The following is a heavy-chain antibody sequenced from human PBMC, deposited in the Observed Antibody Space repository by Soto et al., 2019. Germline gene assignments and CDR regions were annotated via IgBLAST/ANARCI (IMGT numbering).Heavy chain of an antibody. V-gene: IGHV3-30*18. Sequence: QVQLVESGGGVVQPGRSLRLSCAASGFTFSSYGMHWVRQAPGKGLEWVAVISHDGSNKFYADSVKGRFTISRDNSENTLYLQMNSLRPEDTAVYYCAKDRSSRSGNDPCYDYGMDVWGQGTTVTVSS. CDR2: ISHDGSNK. CDR3: AKDRSSRSGNDPCYDYGMDV. D-gene: IGHD1-26*01. CDR1: GFTFSSYG. J-gene: IGHJ6*02.